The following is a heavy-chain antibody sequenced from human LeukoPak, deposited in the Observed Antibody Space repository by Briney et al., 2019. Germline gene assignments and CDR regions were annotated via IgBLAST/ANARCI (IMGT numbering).Heavy chain of an antibody. CDR3: VRGYSGYPYYLDY. Sequence: SETLSLTCTVSGGSISGYYWTWIRQPPGKGLEWIGYISYSGSTSSHPSLKSRVIISLDMSKSQLSLKLTSVTAADTAVYYCVRGYSGYPYYLDYWGQGTLVTVSS. CDR1: GGSISGYY. V-gene: IGHV4-59*08. J-gene: IGHJ4*02. CDR2: ISYSGST. D-gene: IGHD5-12*01.